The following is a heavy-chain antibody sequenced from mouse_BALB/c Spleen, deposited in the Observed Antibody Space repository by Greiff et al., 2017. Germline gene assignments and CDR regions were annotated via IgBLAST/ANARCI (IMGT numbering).Heavy chain of an antibody. V-gene: IGHV1-54*03. CDR1: GYAFTNYL. J-gene: IGHJ3*01. CDR2: INPGSGGT. CDR3: ARDWDGFAD. Sequence: QVQLQQSGAELVRPGTSVKVSCKASGYAFTNYLIEWVKQRPGQGLEWIGVINPGSGGTNYNEKFKGKATLTADKSSSTAYMQLSSLTSDDSAVYFCARDWDGFADWGQGTLVTVSA. D-gene: IGHD4-1*01.